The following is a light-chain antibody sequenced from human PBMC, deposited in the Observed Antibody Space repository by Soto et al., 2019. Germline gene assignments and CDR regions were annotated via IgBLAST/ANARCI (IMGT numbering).Light chain of an antibody. CDR3: QQYSSTLT. CDR1: QSVLYSSNNKNY. Sequence: DIVMTQSPASLTVSLGERATINCKSSQSVLYSSNNKNYLAWYQQKPGQPPKLLIYWASTRESGVPDRFSGSGSGTDFTLTISSLQAEDVAVYYCQQYSSTLTFGGGTKVEIK. CDR2: WAS. J-gene: IGKJ4*01. V-gene: IGKV4-1*01.